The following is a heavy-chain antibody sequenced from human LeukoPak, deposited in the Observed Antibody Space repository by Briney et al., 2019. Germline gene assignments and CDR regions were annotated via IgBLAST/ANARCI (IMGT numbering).Heavy chain of an antibody. D-gene: IGHD6-13*01. CDR3: ARVGYTHGMDV. CDR2: ISSSGSTI. Sequence: GGSLRLSCAASGFTFSSYEMNWVRQAPGKGLEWVSYISSSGSTIYYADSVKGRFTISRDNAKNSLYPQMNSLRAEDTAVYYCARVGYTHGMDVWGKGTTVTVSS. V-gene: IGHV3-48*03. CDR1: GFTFSSYE. J-gene: IGHJ6*04.